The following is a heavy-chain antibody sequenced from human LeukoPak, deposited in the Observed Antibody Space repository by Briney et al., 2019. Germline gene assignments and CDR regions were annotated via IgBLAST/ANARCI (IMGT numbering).Heavy chain of an antibody. CDR3: ARELVSSGTGSFDL. Sequence: PGGSLRLSCEASGFTFGNFGMTWVRQAPGKGLQWVSGITGSSTWTYYAASVKGRLTVSRDNSQNTLHLQMNSLRADDTAVYYCARELVSSGTGSFDLWGRGTLVTVSS. CDR2: ITGSSTWT. D-gene: IGHD3-10*01. V-gene: IGHV3-23*01. J-gene: IGHJ2*01. CDR1: GFTFGNFG.